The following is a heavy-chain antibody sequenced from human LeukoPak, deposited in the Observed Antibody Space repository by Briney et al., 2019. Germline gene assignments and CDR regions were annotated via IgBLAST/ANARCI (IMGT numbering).Heavy chain of an antibody. Sequence: GASVKVSCKASGYTFTGYYMHWVRQAPGQGLEWMGWINPNSGGTNYAQKFQGRVTTTRDTSISTAYMELSRLRSDDTAVYYCARDTLAATKTYYFDYWGQGTLVTVSS. CDR3: ARDTLAATKTYYFDY. CDR1: GYTFTGYY. J-gene: IGHJ4*02. D-gene: IGHD2-15*01. V-gene: IGHV1-2*02. CDR2: INPNSGGT.